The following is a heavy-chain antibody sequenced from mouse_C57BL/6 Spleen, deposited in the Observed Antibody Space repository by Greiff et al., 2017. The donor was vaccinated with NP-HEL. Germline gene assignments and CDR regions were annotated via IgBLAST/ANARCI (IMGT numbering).Heavy chain of an antibody. J-gene: IGHJ4*01. D-gene: IGHD1-1*01. CDR2: INPSSGYT. V-gene: IGHV1-4*01. Sequence: VKLQESGAELARPGASVKMSCKASGYTFTSYTMHWVKQRPGQGLEWIGYINPSSGYTKYNQKFKDKATLTADKSSSTAYMQLSSLTSEDSAVYYCARELLRGGYAMDYWGQGTSVTVSS. CDR3: ARELLRGGYAMDY. CDR1: GYTFTSYT.